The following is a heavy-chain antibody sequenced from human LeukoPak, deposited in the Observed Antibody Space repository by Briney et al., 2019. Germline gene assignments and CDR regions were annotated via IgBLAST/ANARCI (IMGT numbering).Heavy chain of an antibody. D-gene: IGHD3-10*01. CDR3: AKDRYYGSGSYYDY. CDR1: GFTFSNYA. Sequence: GGSLRLSCAASGFTFSNYAMTWVRQAPGKGLQWVSVISFSGGSSNYADSVKGRFTISRDNSKNTLYLQMNSLRAEDTAVYYCAKDRYYGSGSYYDYWGQGTLVTVSS. V-gene: IGHV3-23*01. J-gene: IGHJ4*02. CDR2: ISFSGGSS.